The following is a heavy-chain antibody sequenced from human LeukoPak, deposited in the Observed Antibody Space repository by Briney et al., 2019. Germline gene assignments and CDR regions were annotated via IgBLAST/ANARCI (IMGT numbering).Heavy chain of an antibody. CDR3: ARGPPDDYYDSSGYYNY. D-gene: IGHD3-22*01. CDR1: GGSFSGYY. J-gene: IGHJ4*02. V-gene: IGHV4-34*01. Sequence: SETLSLTCAVYGGSFSGYYWSWIRQPPGKGLEWIGEINHSGSTNYNPSLKSRVTISVDTSKNQFSLKLSSVTAADTAVYYCARGPPDDYYDSSGYYNYWGQGTLVTVSS. CDR2: INHSGST.